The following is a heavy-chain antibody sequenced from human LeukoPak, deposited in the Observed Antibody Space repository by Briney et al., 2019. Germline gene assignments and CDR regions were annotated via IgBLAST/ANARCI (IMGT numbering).Heavy chain of an antibody. J-gene: IGHJ4*02. Sequence: PGRSLRLSCAASGFTFSSYAMSWVRQAPGKGLEWVSAISGSGGSTYYADSVKGRFTISRDNSKNTLYLQMNSLRAEDTAVYYCAKSRQEYSSGWYSYFDYWGQGTLVTVSS. CDR3: AKSRQEYSSGWYSYFDY. V-gene: IGHV3-23*01. CDR1: GFTFSSYA. D-gene: IGHD6-19*01. CDR2: ISGSGGST.